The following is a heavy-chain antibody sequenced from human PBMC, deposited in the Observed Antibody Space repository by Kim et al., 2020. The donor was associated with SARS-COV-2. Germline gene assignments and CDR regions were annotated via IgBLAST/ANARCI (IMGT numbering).Heavy chain of an antibody. CDR2: IYPGDSDT. D-gene: IGHD3-10*01. CDR3: ARQVPPITMVRGLWYFDL. CDR1: GYSFTSYW. J-gene: IGHJ2*01. Sequence: GESLKISCKGSGYSFTSYWIGWVRQMPGKGLEWMGIIYPGDSDTRYSPSFQGQVTISADKSISTAYLQWSSLKASDTAMYYCARQVPPITMVRGLWYFDLWGRGTLVTVSS. V-gene: IGHV5-51*01.